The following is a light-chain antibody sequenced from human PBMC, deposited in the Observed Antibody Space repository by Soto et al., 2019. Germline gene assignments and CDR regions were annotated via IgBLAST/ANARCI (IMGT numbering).Light chain of an antibody. CDR2: RNN. CDR1: NSNIGSKY. V-gene: IGLV1-47*01. J-gene: IGLJ2*01. CDR3: AAWDNNLGGPA. Sequence: QSALTQPPSASGTPWQRVSISCSGSNSNIGSKYVYWYQQLPGTAPKLLMYRNNQRPSGVPDRFSGSKSGTSASLAISGLRSEDEADYYCAAWDNNLGGPAFGGGTKVTVL.